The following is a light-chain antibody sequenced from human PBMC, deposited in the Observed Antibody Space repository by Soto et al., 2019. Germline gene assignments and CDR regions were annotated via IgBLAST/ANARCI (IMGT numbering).Light chain of an antibody. CDR1: NSNIGADYG. CDR3: QSYDSSLSGWL. V-gene: IGLV1-40*01. Sequence: QSVLTQPPSVSGAPGQTVTISCTGSNSNIGADYGVHWYQQIPGTAPKLLIYGRNNRPSGVPERFSGSKSGTSASLAITGLQAEDEADYYCQSYDSSLSGWLFGGGTKLTVL. J-gene: IGLJ3*02. CDR2: GRN.